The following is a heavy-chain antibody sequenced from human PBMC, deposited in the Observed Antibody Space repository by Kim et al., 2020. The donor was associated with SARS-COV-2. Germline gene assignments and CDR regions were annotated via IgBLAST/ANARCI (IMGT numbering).Heavy chain of an antibody. V-gene: IGHV4-61*01. J-gene: IGHJ4*02. D-gene: IGHD3-3*01. CDR2: IYYSGST. CDR1: GGSVSSGSYY. CDR3: ARSGRDDFWSGYYAIDY. Sequence: SETLSLTCTVSGGSVSSGSYYWSWIRQPPGKGLEWIGYIYYSGSTNYNPSLKSRVTISVDTSKNQFSLKLSSVTAADTAVYYCARSGRDDFWSGYYAIDYWDQGTLVTVSS.